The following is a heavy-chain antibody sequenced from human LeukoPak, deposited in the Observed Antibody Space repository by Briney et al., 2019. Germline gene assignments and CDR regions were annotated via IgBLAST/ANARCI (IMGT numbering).Heavy chain of an antibody. J-gene: IGHJ5*02. Sequence: GASVKVSCKASEYTFTDYYIHWVRQAPGQGLEWMGWINPNSGGTNYAQKFQGRVTMTRDTSISTAYMELSRLRSDDTAVYYCARDTTVTTYFWFDPWGQGTLVTVSS. CDR2: INPNSGGT. CDR3: ARDTTVTTYFWFDP. D-gene: IGHD4-17*01. CDR1: EYTFTDYY. V-gene: IGHV1-2*02.